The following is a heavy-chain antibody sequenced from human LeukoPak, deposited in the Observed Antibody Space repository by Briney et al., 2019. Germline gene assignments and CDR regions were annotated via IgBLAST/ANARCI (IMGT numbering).Heavy chain of an antibody. V-gene: IGHV3-30*03. J-gene: IGHJ6*03. CDR1: GFTFSSYG. Sequence: PGGSLRLSCAASGFTFSSYGMHWVRQAPGKGLEWVAVISYDGSNKYYADSVKGRFTISRDNAKNTLYLQMNSLRAEDTAVYYCARAVAAAGTRYYYYYMDVWGKGTTVTISS. D-gene: IGHD6-13*01. CDR2: ISYDGSNK. CDR3: ARAVAAAGTRYYYYYMDV.